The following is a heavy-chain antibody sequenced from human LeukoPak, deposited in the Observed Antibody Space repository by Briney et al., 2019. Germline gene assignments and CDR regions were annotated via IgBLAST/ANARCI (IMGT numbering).Heavy chain of an antibody. J-gene: IGHJ4*02. CDR3: ARDQDVAVAGTDFDY. CDR2: ISSSSSYI. V-gene: IGHV3-21*01. Sequence: GGSLRLSCAASGFTFSSYSMNWVRQAPGKGLEWVSSISSSSSYIYYADSVKGRFTISRDNAKNSLYLQMNSLRAEDTAVHYCARDQDVAVAGTDFDYWGQGTLVTVSS. CDR1: GFTFSSYS. D-gene: IGHD6-19*01.